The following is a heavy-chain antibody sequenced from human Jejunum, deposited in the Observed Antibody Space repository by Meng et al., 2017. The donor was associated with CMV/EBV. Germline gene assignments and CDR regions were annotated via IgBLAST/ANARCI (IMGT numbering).Heavy chain of an antibody. D-gene: IGHD4-17*01. Sequence: SGDSVDIRGYYWNWIRQRPGKGLEWIGHISHSGTTYYNPSPKSRVTISSDTSKNQFFLNLESVTAADTAVYYCARDHDYGEYGGWFDPWGQGTLVTVSS. CDR1: GDSVDIRGYY. J-gene: IGHJ5*02. V-gene: IGHV4-31*02. CDR3: ARDHDYGEYGGWFDP. CDR2: ISHSGTT.